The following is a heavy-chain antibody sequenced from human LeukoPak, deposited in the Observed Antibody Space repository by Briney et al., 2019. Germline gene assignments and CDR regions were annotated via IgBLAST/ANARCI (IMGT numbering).Heavy chain of an antibody. CDR3: ARASYGDSSLIAYFDY. CDR2: ISAYNGNT. CDR1: GYTFTSYG. V-gene: IGHV1-18*01. D-gene: IGHD4-17*01. J-gene: IGHJ4*02. Sequence: ASVKVSCKASGYTFTSYGISWVRQAPGQGLEWMGWISAYNGNTNYAQKLQGRVTMTTGTSTSTAYMELRSLRSDDTAVYYCARASYGDSSLIAYFDYWGQGTLVTVSS.